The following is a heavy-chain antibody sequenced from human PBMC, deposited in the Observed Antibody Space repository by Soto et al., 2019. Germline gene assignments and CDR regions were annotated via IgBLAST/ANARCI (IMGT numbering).Heavy chain of an antibody. V-gene: IGHV4-59*08. D-gene: IGHD6-25*01. CDR2: VFYIGST. J-gene: IGHJ4*02. Sequence: SETLSLTCTVSGGSISSYYWSWIRQPPGKRLEWIGYVFYIGSTNYIPSLKSRVTISVDTSKSQFSLKLSSVTAADTAVYYCARRNSGWDNFDYWGQGTLVTVSS. CDR1: GGSISSYY. CDR3: ARRNSGWDNFDY.